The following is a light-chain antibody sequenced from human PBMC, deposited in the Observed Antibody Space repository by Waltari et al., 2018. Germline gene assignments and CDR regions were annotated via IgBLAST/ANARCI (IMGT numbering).Light chain of an antibody. Sequence: DIQMTQSPSSLSASVGDRVTITCRAIQSICNYLNWYQQKPGAAPKPLIFAASSLQSEVPSRFGGSGSGTEFTLTISSLHAEDFATYYCQQSYSAVTFGPGTKVDIK. CDR3: QQSYSAVT. J-gene: IGKJ3*01. CDR2: AAS. CDR1: QSICNY. V-gene: IGKV1-39*01.